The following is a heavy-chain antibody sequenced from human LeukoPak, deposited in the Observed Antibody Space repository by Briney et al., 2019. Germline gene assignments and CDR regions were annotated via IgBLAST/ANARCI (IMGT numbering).Heavy chain of an antibody. CDR2: MSSTSSYI. D-gene: IGHD3-16*01. CDR1: GFTFSDYS. V-gene: IGHV3-21*01. J-gene: IGHJ3*02. Sequence: PGGSLRPSCAASGFTFSDYSMNWVRQAPGQGLEWVSSMSSTSSYIYYADSVKGRFTISRDNAKNSLFLQMNSLRAEDTAVYYCARGGGYAFDIWGQVKMVTVSS. CDR3: ARGGGYAFDI.